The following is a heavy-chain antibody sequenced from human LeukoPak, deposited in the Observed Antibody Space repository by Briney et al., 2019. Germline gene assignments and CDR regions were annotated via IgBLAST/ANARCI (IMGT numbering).Heavy chain of an antibody. D-gene: IGHD2-2*01. CDR1: GFTFSSYA. V-gene: IGHV3-21*01. CDR2: ISSSSSYI. J-gene: IGHJ4*02. Sequence: GGSLRLSCAASGFTFSSYAMHWVRQAPGKGLEWVSSISSSSSYIYYADSVKGRFTISRDNAKNSLYLQMNSLRAEDTAVYYCARGGAPVVPAAMDFDYWGQGTLVTVSS. CDR3: ARGGAPVVPAAMDFDY.